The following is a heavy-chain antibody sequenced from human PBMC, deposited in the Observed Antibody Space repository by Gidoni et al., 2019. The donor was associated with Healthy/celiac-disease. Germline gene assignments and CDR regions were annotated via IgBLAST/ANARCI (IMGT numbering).Heavy chain of an antibody. Sequence: QLQESGPGLVKPSETLSLTCTVSGGPISSSYRSWIRQPPGKGLEWIGYIYYSGSTNYNPSLKSRVTISVDTSKNQFSLKLSSVTDADTAVYYGASGRMAEAGPGYYYYGMDVWGQGTTVTVSS. J-gene: IGHJ6*02. CDR2: IYYSGST. D-gene: IGHD6-13*01. CDR3: ASGRMAEAGPGYYYYGMDV. CDR1: GGPISSSY. V-gene: IGHV4-59*01.